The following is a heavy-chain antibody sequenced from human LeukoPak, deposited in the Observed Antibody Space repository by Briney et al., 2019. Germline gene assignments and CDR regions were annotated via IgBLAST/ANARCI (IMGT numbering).Heavy chain of an antibody. CDR3: ATDWGSSDY. CDR1: GFTFSSYA. D-gene: IGHD7-27*01. CDR2: ISGSGGST. V-gene: IGHV3-23*01. Sequence: GGSLRLSCAASGFTFSSYAMSWVRQAPGKGLEWVSAISGSGGSTYYADSVKGRFTISRDNAKNSLYLQMNSLRDEDTAVYYCATDWGSSDYWGQGTLVTVSS. J-gene: IGHJ4*02.